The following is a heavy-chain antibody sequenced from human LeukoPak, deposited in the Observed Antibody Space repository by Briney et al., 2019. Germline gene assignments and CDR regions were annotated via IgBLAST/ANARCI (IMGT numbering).Heavy chain of an antibody. CDR1: GYTFIGYY. V-gene: IGHV1-2*02. CDR2: VNPNGGDT. CDR3: ARGVIAVVQDAFDI. D-gene: IGHD6-19*01. Sequence: GASVKVSCKASGYTFIGYYMHWVRQAPGQGLEWMGWVNPNGGDTKYAEKFQGRVTMTRDTSISTAYMELSRLRSDDTAVYYCARGVIAVVQDAFDIWGQGTMVTVSS. J-gene: IGHJ3*02.